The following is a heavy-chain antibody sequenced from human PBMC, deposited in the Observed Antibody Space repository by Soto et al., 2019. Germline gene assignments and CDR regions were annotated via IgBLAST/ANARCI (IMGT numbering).Heavy chain of an antibody. J-gene: IGHJ4*02. V-gene: IGHV3-21*01. D-gene: IGHD4-17*01. CDR1: GFTFSSYS. CDR3: ARGSYGDYGPNTNFDY. CDR2: ISSSSSYI. Sequence: LRLSCAASGFTFSSYSMNWVRQAPGKGLEWVSSISSSSSYIYYADSVKGRFTISRDNAKNSLYLQMNSLRAEDTAVYYCARGSYGDYGPNTNFDYWGQGTLVTVXS.